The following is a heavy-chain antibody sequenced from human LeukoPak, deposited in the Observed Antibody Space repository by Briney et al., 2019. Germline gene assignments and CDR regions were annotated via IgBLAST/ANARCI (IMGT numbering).Heavy chain of an antibody. CDR3: ARDCIFSCSGSFDY. D-gene: IGHD2-15*01. CDR1: GYTFNSHP. CDR2: INADNGNT. J-gene: IGHJ4*02. Sequence: ASVKVSCKASGYTFNSHPMHWVRQAPGQRLEWMGWINADNGNTRYSQKLQGRVTITRDTSANTAYMELSGLRSDDTAVYYCARDCIFSCSGSFDYWGQGTLVTVSS. V-gene: IGHV1-3*01.